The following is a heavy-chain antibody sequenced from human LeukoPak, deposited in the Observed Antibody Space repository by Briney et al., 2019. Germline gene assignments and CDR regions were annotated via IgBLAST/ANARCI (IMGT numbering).Heavy chain of an antibody. D-gene: IGHD2-2*02. CDR1: GYTFTGYY. Sequence: ASVKVFCKASGYTFTGYYMHWVRQAPGQGLEWMGWINPNSGGTNYAQKFQGRVTMTRDTSISTAYMELSRLRSDDTAVYYCARVRVKDIVVVPAAIPVYYFDYWGQGTLVTVSS. CDR2: INPNSGGT. V-gene: IGHV1-2*02. J-gene: IGHJ4*02. CDR3: ARVRVKDIVVVPAAIPVYYFDY.